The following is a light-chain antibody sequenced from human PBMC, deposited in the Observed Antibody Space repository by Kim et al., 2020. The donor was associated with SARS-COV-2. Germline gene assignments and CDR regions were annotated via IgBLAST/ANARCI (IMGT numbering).Light chain of an antibody. J-gene: IGLJ3*02. CDR2: DNN. CDR1: SSDIGNNY. Sequence: PGQKVTISCSGSSSDIGNNYVSWYQQLPGTAPKLLIYDNNKRPSGIPDRFSGSKSGTSATLGITGLQTGDEADYYCGTWDGGLRLFGGGTKLTVL. CDR3: GTWDGGLRL. V-gene: IGLV1-51*01.